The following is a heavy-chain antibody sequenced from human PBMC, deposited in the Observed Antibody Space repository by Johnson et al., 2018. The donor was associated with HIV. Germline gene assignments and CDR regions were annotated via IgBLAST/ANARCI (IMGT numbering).Heavy chain of an antibody. CDR1: GFTVSSNY. CDR3: ARDPRGEAMALDAFDI. J-gene: IGHJ3*02. D-gene: IGHD5-18*01. Sequence: EVQLVESGGGLVQPGGSLRLSCAASGFTVSSNYMSWVRQAPGKGLEWVSVIYSGGSTYYAYSVKGRFTISRDNSKNTLYLQMNSLRAADTAVYYCARDPRGEAMALDAFDIWGQGTMVTVSS. CDR2: IYSGGST. V-gene: IGHV3-66*01.